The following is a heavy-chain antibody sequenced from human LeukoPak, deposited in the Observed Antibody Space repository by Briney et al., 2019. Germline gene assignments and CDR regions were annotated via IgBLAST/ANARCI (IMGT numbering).Heavy chain of an antibody. J-gene: IGHJ4*02. CDR3: AKDLAGLQWLAPCFDY. V-gene: IGHV3-30*18. Sequence: GGSLRLSCAASGFTFSSYGMHWVRQAPGKGLEWVAVISYHGSDTFYADSVKGRFTISRDNSKNTLYLRINSLRVEDTAVYYCAKDLAGLQWLAPCFDYWGQGTLVTVSS. D-gene: IGHD6-19*01. CDR1: GFTFSSYG. CDR2: ISYHGSDT.